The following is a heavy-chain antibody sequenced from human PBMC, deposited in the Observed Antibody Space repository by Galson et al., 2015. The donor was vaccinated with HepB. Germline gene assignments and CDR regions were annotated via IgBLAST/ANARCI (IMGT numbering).Heavy chain of an antibody. CDR2: TYYRSKWYN. D-gene: IGHD5-12*01. V-gene: IGHV6-1*01. Sequence: CAISGDSVSSNSAAWNWIRQSPSRGLEWLGRTYYRSKWYNDYAVSVKSRITINPDTSKNQFSLQLNSVTPEDTAVYYCARNIVATALDYYYYGMDVWGQGTTVTVSS. CDR1: GDSVSSNSAA. CDR3: ARNIVATALDYYYYGMDV. J-gene: IGHJ6*02.